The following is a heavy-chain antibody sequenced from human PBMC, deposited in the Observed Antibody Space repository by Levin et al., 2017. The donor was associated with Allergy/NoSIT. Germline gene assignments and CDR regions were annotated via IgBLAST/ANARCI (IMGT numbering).Heavy chain of an antibody. CDR3: ARRGGFPRSLAYYGSGSYYNVGPKSYYDYYMDV. CDR2: INHSGST. V-gene: IGHV4-34*01. Sequence: SQTLSLTCAVYGGSFSGYYWSWIRQPPGKGLEWIGEINHSGSTNYNPSLKSRVTISVDTSKNQFSLKLSSVTAADTAVYYCARRGGFPRSLAYYGSGSYYNVGPKSYYDYYMDVWGKGTTVTVSS. CDR1: GGSFSGYY. D-gene: IGHD3-10*01. J-gene: IGHJ6*03.